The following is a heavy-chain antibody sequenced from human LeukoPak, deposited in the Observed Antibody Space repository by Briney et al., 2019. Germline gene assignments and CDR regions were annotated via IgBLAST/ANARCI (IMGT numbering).Heavy chain of an antibody. CDR3: ARVTSLTGYSSDYDAFDI. D-gene: IGHD3-9*01. CDR1: GGSISSSNW. CDR2: IYHSGST. V-gene: IGHV4-4*02. Sequence: SETLSLTCAVSGGSISSSNWWSWVRQPPGKGLEWIGEIYHSGSTNYNPSLKSRVTISVDKSKNQFSLKLSSVTAADTAVYYCARVTSLTGYSSDYDAFDIWGQWTMVTVSS. J-gene: IGHJ3*02.